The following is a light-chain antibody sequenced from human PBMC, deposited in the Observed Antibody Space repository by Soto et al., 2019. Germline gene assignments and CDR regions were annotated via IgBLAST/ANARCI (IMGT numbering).Light chain of an antibody. Sequence: TLFSSVGDRVTITCRALQTITTWMAWYQQKPGKATKILVYDASTLQSGVATRFSGSGSGTEFTLIISGLQPEDSATYYCQQYTNTNNPWMFGQGTKVDI. J-gene: IGKJ1*01. CDR1: QTITTW. CDR2: DAS. V-gene: IGKV1-5*01. CDR3: QQYTNTNNPWM.